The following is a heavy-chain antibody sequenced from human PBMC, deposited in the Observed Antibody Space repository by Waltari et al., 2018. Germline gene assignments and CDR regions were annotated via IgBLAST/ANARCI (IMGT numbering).Heavy chain of an antibody. CDR3: ARAQQIGTLGAGDY. J-gene: IGHJ4*02. CDR2: INPNSGGT. D-gene: IGHD1-1*01. V-gene: IGHV1-2*06. CDR1: GYTFTGYY. Sequence: QVQLVQSGAEVKKPGASVKVSCKASGYTFTGYYMHWVRQAPGQGLEWMGRINPNSGGTNYAQKLQGRVTITADESTSTAYMELSSLRSEDTAVYYCARAQQIGTLGAGDYWGQGTLVTVSS.